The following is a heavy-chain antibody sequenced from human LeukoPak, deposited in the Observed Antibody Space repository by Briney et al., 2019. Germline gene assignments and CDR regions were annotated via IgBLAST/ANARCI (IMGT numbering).Heavy chain of an antibody. CDR2: ISGYNGNT. Sequence: ASVKVSCKASGYTFTSYGISWVRQAPGQGLEWMGWISGYNGNTNYAQKLQGRVTMTTDTSTSTAYMELRSLRSDDTAVYCCARVGCSSSSCYPEKDFWGQGTLVTVSS. CDR1: GYTFTSYG. CDR3: ARVGCSSSSCYPEKDF. D-gene: IGHD2-2*01. J-gene: IGHJ4*02. V-gene: IGHV1-18*01.